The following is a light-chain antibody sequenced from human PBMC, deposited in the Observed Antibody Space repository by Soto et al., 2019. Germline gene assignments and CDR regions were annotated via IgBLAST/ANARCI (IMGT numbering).Light chain of an antibody. CDR2: DAS. V-gene: IGKV3-15*01. J-gene: IGKJ4*01. CDR3: QQYNNWPL. Sequence: IVMARSPPTLFGSPGERATLSARASQSVSSNLAWYQQKPGQAPRLVIYDASTRATGIPARFSGSGSGTEFTLTISSLQSEDFAVYYCQQYNNWPLFGGGTKVDIK. CDR1: QSVSSN.